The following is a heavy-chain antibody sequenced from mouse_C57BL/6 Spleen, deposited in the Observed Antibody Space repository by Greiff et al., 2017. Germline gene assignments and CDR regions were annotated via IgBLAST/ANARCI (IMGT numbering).Heavy chain of an antibody. V-gene: IGHV1-50*01. Sequence: QVQLQQPGAELVKPGASVKLSCKASGYTFTSYWMQWVKQRPGQGLEWIGEIDPSDSYTNYNQKFKGKATLTVDTSSSTAYMQLSSLTSEDSAVYYCARELREYYFDYWGQGTTLTVSS. J-gene: IGHJ2*01. D-gene: IGHD3-2*02. CDR3: ARELREYYFDY. CDR2: IDPSDSYT. CDR1: GYTFTSYW.